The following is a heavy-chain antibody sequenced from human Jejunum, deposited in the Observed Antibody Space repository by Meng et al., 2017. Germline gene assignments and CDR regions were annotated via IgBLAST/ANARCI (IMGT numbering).Heavy chain of an antibody. Sequence: HVPLRESGPGLVKPSGTLSLTCTVSGVSPTAPFYWTWIRQAPGKGLEWIGEVWPSGATYYNPSLSSRITISIDTSNNQFSLEVAFLTAADTAVYYCARAIRERYFDSWGQGTLVTVSS. CDR1: GVSPTAPFY. V-gene: IGHV4-59*12. D-gene: IGHD1-14*01. CDR2: VWPSGAT. CDR3: ARAIRERYFDS. J-gene: IGHJ4*02.